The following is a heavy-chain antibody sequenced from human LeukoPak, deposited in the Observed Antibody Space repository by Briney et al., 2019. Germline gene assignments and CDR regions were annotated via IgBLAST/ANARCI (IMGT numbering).Heavy chain of an antibody. CDR2: IGSSSTTI. V-gene: IGHV3-48*01. J-gene: IGHJ4*02. CDR3: AKGGPAAIGYFDY. Sequence: PGGSLRLSCAASGFTFNSYSMNWVRQAPGKGLEWVSYIGSSSTTIYYADSVKGRFTISRDNAKNTLYLQMNSLRAEDTAVYYCAKGGPAAIGYFDYWGQGTLVTVSS. CDR1: GFTFNSYS. D-gene: IGHD2-2*02.